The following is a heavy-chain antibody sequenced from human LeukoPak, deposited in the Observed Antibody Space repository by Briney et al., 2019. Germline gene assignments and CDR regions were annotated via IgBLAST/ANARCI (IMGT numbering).Heavy chain of an antibody. J-gene: IGHJ4*02. Sequence: ASVTVSCKVSGYTLTELSMHWVRQAPGKGLEWMGGFDPEDGETIYAQKFQGRVTMTEDTSTDTAYMELSSLRSQDTAVYYCAKMTTGKFEYWGQGTLVTVSS. CDR1: GYTLTELS. V-gene: IGHV1-24*01. CDR3: AKMTTGKFEY. CDR2: FDPEDGET. D-gene: IGHD3-10*01.